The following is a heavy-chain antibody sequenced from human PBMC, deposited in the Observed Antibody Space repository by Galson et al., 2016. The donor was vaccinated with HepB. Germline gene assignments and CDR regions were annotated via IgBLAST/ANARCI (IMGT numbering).Heavy chain of an antibody. V-gene: IGHV1-3*01. CDR1: GFTFTAYS. J-gene: IGHJ6*02. CDR3: ARGHGGDWRDYYGVDV. D-gene: IGHD2-21*02. CDR2: INAGTGIT. Sequence: SVKVSCKASGFTFTAYSLHWVRQAPGQRLEWLGWINAGTGITKYSQKFRDRVTITRDTSANTVYLDMTSLGSEDTAVFYCARGHGGDWRDYYGVDVWGQGTTVTVSS.